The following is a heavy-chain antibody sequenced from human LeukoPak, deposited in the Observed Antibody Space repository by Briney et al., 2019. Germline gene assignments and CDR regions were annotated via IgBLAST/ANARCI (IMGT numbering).Heavy chain of an antibody. V-gene: IGHV1-69*04. D-gene: IGHD4-23*01. CDR2: IIPILGIA. CDR1: GGTFSSYA. J-gene: IGHJ4*02. CDR3: ARVGRWYILDY. Sequence: GASVKVSCKASGGTFSSYAISWVRQAPGQGLEWMGRIIPILGIANYAQKFQGRVTITADKSTSTAYMELSSLRSEDTAVYYCARVGRWYILDYWGQGTLVTVSS.